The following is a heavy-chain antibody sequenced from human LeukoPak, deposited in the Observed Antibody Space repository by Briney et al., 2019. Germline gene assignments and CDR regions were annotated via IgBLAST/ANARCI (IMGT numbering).Heavy chain of an antibody. D-gene: IGHD3-10*01. CDR3: AKDQRSGWFDP. CDR1: GFTVSSNY. Sequence: GGSLRLSCAASGFTVSSNYMSWVRQAPGKGLEWVSAISGSGGSTYYADSVKGRFTISRDNSKNTLYLQMNSLRAEDTAVYYCAKDQRSGWFDPWGQGTLVTVSS. CDR2: ISGSGGST. V-gene: IGHV3-23*01. J-gene: IGHJ5*02.